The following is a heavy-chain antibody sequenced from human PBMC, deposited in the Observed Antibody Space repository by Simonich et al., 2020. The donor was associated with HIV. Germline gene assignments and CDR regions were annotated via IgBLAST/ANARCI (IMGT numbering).Heavy chain of an antibody. Sequence: QVKLHQWGAGLLKPSETLSLTCAVYGGSFSGYYWNWIRQSRVKGLVWIGEINHSGTTNTNPSLKSRVTISVGTSKNQFSLKVSSVTAADTAVYYCARLQSLGGNSDDDYWSQGTLVIVSS. CDR1: GGSFSGYY. V-gene: IGHV4-34*01. CDR2: INHSGTT. CDR3: ARLQSLGGNSDDDY. D-gene: IGHD2-21*02. J-gene: IGHJ4*02.